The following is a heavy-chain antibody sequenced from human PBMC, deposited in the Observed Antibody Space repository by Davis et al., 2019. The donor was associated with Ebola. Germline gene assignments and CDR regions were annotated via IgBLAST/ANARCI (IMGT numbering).Heavy chain of an antibody. D-gene: IGHD3-16*01. CDR1: GLTLSSYA. J-gene: IGHJ6*02. Sequence: PRGSLRLSCAASGLTLSSYATSWVRQAPGKGLEWVTGIRFDGNNERYADSVKVRLTISRDNSKNKLYLQMNSLRAEDTAVYYCARKGWGGGKYNGLDVWGQGTTVTVSS. CDR3: ARKGWGGGKYNGLDV. CDR2: IRFDGNNE. V-gene: IGHV3-33*08.